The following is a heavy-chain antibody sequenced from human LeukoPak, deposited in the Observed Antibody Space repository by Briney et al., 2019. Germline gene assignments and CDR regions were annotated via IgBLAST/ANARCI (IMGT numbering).Heavy chain of an antibody. J-gene: IGHJ5*02. CDR1: GYTLTELS. V-gene: IGHV1-24*01. Sequence: GASVKVSCKVSGYTLTELSMHWVRQAPGKGLEWMGGFDPEDGETIYAQKFQGRVTMTEDTSTDTAYMELSGLRSEDTAVYYCATRAGGWGSYYWFDPWGQGTLVTVSS. D-gene: IGHD3-16*01. CDR2: FDPEDGET. CDR3: ATRAGGWGSYYWFDP.